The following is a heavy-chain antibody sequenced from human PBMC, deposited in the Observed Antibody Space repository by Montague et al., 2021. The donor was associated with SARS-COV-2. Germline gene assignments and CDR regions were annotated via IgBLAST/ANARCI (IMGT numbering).Heavy chain of an antibody. CDR3: AREYSSGVYFDY. J-gene: IGHJ4*02. CDR2: IDWXDDK. Sequence: PALVKPTQTLTLTCTFSGFSFSTSGMCVSWIRQPPGKALEWLARIDWXDDKYYSTSLKTRLTISKDTSKNQVVLTMTNMDPVDTATYYCAREYSSGVYFDYWGQGTLVTVSS. V-gene: IGHV2-70*11. D-gene: IGHD6-19*01. CDR1: GFSFSTSGMC.